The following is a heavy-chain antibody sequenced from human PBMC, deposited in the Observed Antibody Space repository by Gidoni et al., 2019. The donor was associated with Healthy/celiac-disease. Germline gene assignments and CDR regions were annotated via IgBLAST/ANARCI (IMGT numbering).Heavy chain of an antibody. V-gene: IGHV3-9*01. D-gene: IGHD4-17*01. CDR2: ITWNGNRI. CDR3: ATDEYGDYEDADLDY. J-gene: IGHJ4*02. Sequence: EVQLVESGGGLVQPGRALRLACAASGCTFEDYAMHWVRPAPGRGLELVSGITWNGNRIGSADSVKGRFTISRANAKNSLFLQMNSLRGEDTALYYCATDEYGDYEDADLDYWGQGTLVTVSS. CDR1: GCTFEDYA.